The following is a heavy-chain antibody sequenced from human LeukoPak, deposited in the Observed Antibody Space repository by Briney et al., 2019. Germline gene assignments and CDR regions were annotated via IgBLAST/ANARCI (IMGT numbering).Heavy chain of an antibody. V-gene: IGHV1-69*13. CDR3: ARDLLPMTKAGVVND. J-gene: IGHJ4*02. CDR2: VLPIFGIT. CDR1: GGSFSSYG. Sequence: SVKVSCKASGGSFSSYGISWVRQAPGQGLEWMGVVLPIFGITNYAQRFQGRVTITADESRSTAYMELSSLTSDDTAVYYCARDLLPMTKAGVVNDWGQGSLVIVSA. D-gene: IGHD3-3*01.